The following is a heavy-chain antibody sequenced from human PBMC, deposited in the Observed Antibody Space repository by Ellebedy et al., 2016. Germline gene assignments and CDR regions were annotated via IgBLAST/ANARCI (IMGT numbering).Heavy chain of an antibody. CDR1: GFTFSSYW. V-gene: IGHV3-7*01. CDR2: IKQDGSEK. CDR3: ARTPGWELLDYFDY. D-gene: IGHD1-26*01. J-gene: IGHJ4*02. Sequence: GGSLRLSCAASGFTFSSYWMSWVRQAPGKGLEWVANIKQDGSEKYYVDSVKGRFTISRDNAKNSLYLQMNSLRAEDTAVYYCARTPGWELLDYFDYWGQGTLVTVSS.